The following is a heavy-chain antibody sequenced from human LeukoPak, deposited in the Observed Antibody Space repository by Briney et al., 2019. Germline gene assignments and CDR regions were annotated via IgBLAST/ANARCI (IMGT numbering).Heavy chain of an antibody. Sequence: GGSLRLSCAASGFTFSSYGMHWVRQAPGKGLEWVAVISFDGSNKYYADSVKGRFTISRDNSKNTLYLQMNSLGAEDTAVYYCAKDLSGIQDYYYGMDVWGKGTTVTVSS. CDR3: AKDLSGIQDYYYGMDV. J-gene: IGHJ6*04. V-gene: IGHV3-30*18. CDR2: ISFDGSNK. CDR1: GFTFSSYG. D-gene: IGHD6-13*01.